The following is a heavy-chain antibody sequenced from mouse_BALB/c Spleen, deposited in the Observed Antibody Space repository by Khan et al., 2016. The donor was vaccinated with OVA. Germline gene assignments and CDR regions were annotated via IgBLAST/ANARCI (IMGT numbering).Heavy chain of an antibody. V-gene: IGHV3-2*02. CDR1: GYSITRDYA. J-gene: IGHJ4*01. D-gene: IGHD4-1*01. Sequence: EVQLQESGPGLVKPSQSLSLTCTVTGYSITRDYAWNWIRQFPGNNLEWLGYITYSGSTSYNPSLKSRISITRATSNNQFFLQLNSVTTEDTATYYCASELGRYYAMDYWGQGTSVTVSS. CDR2: ITYSGST. CDR3: ASELGRYYAMDY.